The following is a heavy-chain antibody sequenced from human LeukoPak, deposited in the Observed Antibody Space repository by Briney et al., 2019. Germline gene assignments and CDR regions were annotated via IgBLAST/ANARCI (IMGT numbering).Heavy chain of an antibody. CDR3: ATLSQTFPLDY. J-gene: IGHJ4*02. Sequence: GGSLRLSCAASGFTFTTYWIHWVRQAPGKGLVWVSVISTDGSDTRYTDSVKGRFTMSRDNAKNTVYLQMNSLRVEDTAVYYCATLSQTFPLDYWGQGVQVTVSS. V-gene: IGHV3-74*01. CDR2: ISTDGSDT. D-gene: IGHD3-16*01. CDR1: GFTFTTYW.